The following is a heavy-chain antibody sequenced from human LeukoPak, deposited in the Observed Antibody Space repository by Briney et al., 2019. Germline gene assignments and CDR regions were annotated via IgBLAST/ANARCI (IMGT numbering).Heavy chain of an antibody. D-gene: IGHD3-10*01. Sequence: PGGSLRLSCAASGFTSNIYVMTWVRQAPGQGLEWVSSIIGSGGSTYYADSVKGRFTISRDNSKNTLYLQMNSLRAEDTAVYYCAKGLRGADDYWGQGTLVTVSS. J-gene: IGHJ4*02. CDR2: IIGSGGST. CDR1: GFTSNIYV. V-gene: IGHV3-23*01. CDR3: AKGLRGADDY.